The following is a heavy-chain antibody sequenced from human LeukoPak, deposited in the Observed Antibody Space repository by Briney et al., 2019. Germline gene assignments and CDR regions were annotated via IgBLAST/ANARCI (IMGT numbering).Heavy chain of an antibody. CDR1: GFTFSNYA. V-gene: IGHV3-23*01. CDR2: ISNSGGST. D-gene: IGHD3-16*01. CDR3: ANTRSPYFDY. Sequence: GGSLRLSCAASGFTFSNYAISWVRRAPGKGLEWVSLISNSGGSTYYAESVKGRFTISRDNPKNTLYLQMNSLRAEDTAVYYCANTRSPYFDYWGQGTLVNVSS. J-gene: IGHJ4*02.